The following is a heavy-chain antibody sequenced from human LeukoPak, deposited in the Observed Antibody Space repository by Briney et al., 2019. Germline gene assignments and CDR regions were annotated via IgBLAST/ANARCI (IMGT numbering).Heavy chain of an antibody. CDR3: ATARNFRFEY. CDR1: GLTFRTTW. CDR2: MNGEGTTI. D-gene: IGHD1-7*01. Sequence: GGSLRLSCATSGLTFRTTWMRWVRQAPGKGLMWVSRMNGEGTTIDYADSVKGRFTVSRDYAKNTLFLQMNNLRTEDTALYFCATARNFRFEYWGQGSLVIVSA. J-gene: IGHJ4*02. V-gene: IGHV3-74*01.